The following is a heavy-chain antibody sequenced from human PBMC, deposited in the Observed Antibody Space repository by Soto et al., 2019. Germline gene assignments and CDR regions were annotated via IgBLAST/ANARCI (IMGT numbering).Heavy chain of an antibody. CDR3: ARYYDSSGPDL. Sequence: GGSLRLSCAASGFTFSTYNMVWVRQAPGKGLEWLSYIPCTSIPIYYANSVKGRFTISRDNAKNSLYLQMNSLRAEDTAVYYCARYYDSSGPDLWGRGTLVTVSS. CDR1: GFTFSTYN. CDR2: IPCTSIPI. J-gene: IGHJ2*01. D-gene: IGHD3-22*01. V-gene: IGHV3-48*01.